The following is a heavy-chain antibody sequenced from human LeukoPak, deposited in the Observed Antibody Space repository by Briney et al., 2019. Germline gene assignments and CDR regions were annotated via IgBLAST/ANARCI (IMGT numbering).Heavy chain of an antibody. CDR3: ARGPRFSGSYYCDY. CDR1: GYTFTSYG. J-gene: IGHJ4*02. V-gene: IGHV1-8*03. Sequence: ASVKVSCKASGYTFTSYGISWVRQAPGQGLEWMGWMNPNSGNTGYAQKFQGRVTITRNTSISTAYMELSSLRSEDTAVYYCARGPRFSGSYYCDYWGQGTLVTVSS. CDR2: MNPNSGNT. D-gene: IGHD1-26*01.